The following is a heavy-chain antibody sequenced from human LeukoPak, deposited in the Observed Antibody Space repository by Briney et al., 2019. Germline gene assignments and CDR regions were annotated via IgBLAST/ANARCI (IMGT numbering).Heavy chain of an antibody. V-gene: IGHV1-69*05. D-gene: IGHD3-9*01. CDR1: GGTFSSYA. CDR2: IIPIFGTA. J-gene: IGHJ4*02. CDR3: ARDVLRYFDGTGN. Sequence: SVKVSCKASGGTFSSYAISWVRQAPGQGLEWMGGIIPIFGTANYAQKFQGRVTMTRDTSISTAYMELSRLRSDDTAVYYCARDVLRYFDGTGNWGQGTLVTVSS.